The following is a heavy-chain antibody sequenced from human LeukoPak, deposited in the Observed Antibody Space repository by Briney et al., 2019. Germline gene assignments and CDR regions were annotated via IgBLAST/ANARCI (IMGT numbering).Heavy chain of an antibody. D-gene: IGHD2-2*01. Sequence: SETLSLTCTVSGGSISSYYWSWIRQPPGKGLEWIGYIYYSGSTNYNPSLKSRVTISVDTSKNQFSLKLSSVTAADTAVYYCARGYQLARDWFDPWGQGTLVTVSS. CDR2: IYYSGST. CDR1: GGSISSYY. V-gene: IGHV4-59*01. CDR3: ARGYQLARDWFDP. J-gene: IGHJ5*02.